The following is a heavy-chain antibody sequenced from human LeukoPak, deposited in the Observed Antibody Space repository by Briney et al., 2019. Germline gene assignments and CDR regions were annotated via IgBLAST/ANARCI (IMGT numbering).Heavy chain of an antibody. CDR1: GYSFTSYW. D-gene: IGHD3-10*01. V-gene: IGHV5-51*01. CDR3: ARLLWYYYGSGSYYGANWFDP. Sequence: GESLKSSCKGSGYSFTSYWIGWVRQMPGKGLEWMGIIYPGDSDTRYSPSFQGQVTISADKSISTAYLQWSSLKASDTAMYYCARLLWYYYGSGSYYGANWFDPWGQGTLVTVSS. CDR2: IYPGDSDT. J-gene: IGHJ5*02.